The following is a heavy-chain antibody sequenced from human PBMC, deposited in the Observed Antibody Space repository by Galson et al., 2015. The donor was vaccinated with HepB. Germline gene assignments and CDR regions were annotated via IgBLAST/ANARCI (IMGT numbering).Heavy chain of an antibody. CDR3: ARGYGSGSYCYHY. J-gene: IGHJ4*02. CDR2: IIPLFGTA. V-gene: IGHV1-69*01. CDR1: GDTFSRYA. D-gene: IGHD3-10*01. Sequence: SCKASGDTFSRYAISWVRQAPGQGLAWMGGIIPLFGTANYAQNFQGRVTITADESTSTAYMELSSLRSEDTAVYYCARGYGSGSYCYHYWGQGTLVTVSS.